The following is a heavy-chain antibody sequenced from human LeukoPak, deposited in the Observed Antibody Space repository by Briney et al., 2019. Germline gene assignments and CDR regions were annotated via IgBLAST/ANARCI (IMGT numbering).Heavy chain of an antibody. D-gene: IGHD3-22*01. J-gene: IGHJ3*02. CDR2: IHQDGSEK. CDR3: ARAREYYYDTSKPGGFDI. CDR1: GFDFSRYW. V-gene: IGHV3-7*01. Sequence: GGSLRLSCVDSGFDFSRYWMTWVRQAPGKGLECVANIHQDGSEKSYVDSVKGRFTISRDSAKNSLYLQMTSLRAEDTAVYYCARAREYYYDTSKPGGFDIWGQGTMVTVSS.